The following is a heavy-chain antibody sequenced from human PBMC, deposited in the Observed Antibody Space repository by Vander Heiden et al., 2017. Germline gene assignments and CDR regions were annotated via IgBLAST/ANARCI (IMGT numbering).Heavy chain of an antibody. V-gene: IGHV3-9*01. Sequence: VKLVDSWGGLVQPGGSLRLSCAASGFTFPHYTMHWVRQPPGKGLEWVSSISWNSGIIGYADFVKGRFTISRDNAKNSLYLQMNTLRAEDTALYYCAKAQEDYYDSSGPDYWGQGTLVAVSS. D-gene: IGHD3-22*01. CDR3: AKAQEDYYDSSGPDY. CDR2: ISWNSGII. J-gene: IGHJ4*02. CDR1: GFTFPHYT.